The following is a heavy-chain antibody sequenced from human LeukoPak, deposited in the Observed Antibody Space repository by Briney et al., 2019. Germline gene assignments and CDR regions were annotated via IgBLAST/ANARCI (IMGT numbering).Heavy chain of an antibody. CDR1: GGTFISYA. Sequence: GSSVKVSCKASGGTFISYAISWVRQAPGHGREWLGGIIPFFGTANYAQKFQGRVTITADESTSTAYIELSSLRSEDTPVYYCARDLYDYDSSGYAVFDYWGQGTLVTVSS. J-gene: IGHJ4*02. D-gene: IGHD3-22*01. V-gene: IGHV1-69*01. CDR3: ARDLYDYDSSGYAVFDY. CDR2: IIPFFGTA.